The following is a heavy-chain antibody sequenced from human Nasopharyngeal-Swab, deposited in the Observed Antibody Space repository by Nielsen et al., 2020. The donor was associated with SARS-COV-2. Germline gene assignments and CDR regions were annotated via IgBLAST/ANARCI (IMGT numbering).Heavy chain of an antibody. CDR1: GYTFSSYW. D-gene: IGHD2-2*01. CDR3: ARHGGFCSSTNCYGGWFDP. J-gene: IGHJ5*02. Sequence: GESLKISCQGSGYTFSSYWIAWVRQMPGKGLEWMGMIYPSDSDTRYSPYFQGQVTMSVDKSINTAYLHWSSLKASDTAMYYCARHGGFCSSTNCYGGWFDPWGQGTQVIVPS. V-gene: IGHV5-51*01. CDR2: IYPSDSDT.